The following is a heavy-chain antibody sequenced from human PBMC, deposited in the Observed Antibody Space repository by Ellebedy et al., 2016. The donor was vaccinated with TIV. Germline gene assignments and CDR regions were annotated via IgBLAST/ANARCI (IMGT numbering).Heavy chain of an antibody. Sequence: PGGSLRLSCVASGFTFSTYDMHRVRQAPGKGLEWVALISYDANNKYYADSVKGRFTISRDNSKNTLYRQMNTLRPEDTAVYYCAKVPVGFCNRPFCFYLDDWGQGTLVSVSS. CDR1: GFTFSTYD. CDR3: AKVPVGFCNRPFCFYLDD. J-gene: IGHJ4*02. D-gene: IGHD2-2*03. CDR2: ISYDANNK. V-gene: IGHV3-30*18.